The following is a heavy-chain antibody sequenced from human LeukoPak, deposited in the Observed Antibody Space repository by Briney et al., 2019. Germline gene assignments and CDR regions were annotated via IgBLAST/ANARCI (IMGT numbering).Heavy chain of an antibody. CDR2: ISGSGDST. J-gene: IGHJ4*02. CDR1: GFTFSNYA. CDR3: AKRGAEVGQTVAPGDY. V-gene: IGHV3-23*01. D-gene: IGHD1-26*01. Sequence: GGSLRLSCAASGFTFSNYAMRWVRQAPGKGLEWVSGISGSGDSTYYADSVKGRFTISRDNSKNTLYLQMSSLRAEDTAVYYCAKRGAEVGQTVAPGDYWGQGTLVTVSS.